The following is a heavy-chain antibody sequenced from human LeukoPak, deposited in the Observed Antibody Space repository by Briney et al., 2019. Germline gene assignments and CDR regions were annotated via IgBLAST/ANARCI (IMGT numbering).Heavy chain of an antibody. CDR3: ARGGLGYCSGGSCYGGDY. D-gene: IGHD2-15*01. CDR1: GYTFTGYY. V-gene: IGHV1-2*02. Sequence: GASVKVSCKASGYTFTGYYMHWVRQAPGQGLEWMGWINPNSGGTNYAQKFQGRVTMTRDTSISTAYMELSRLRSDDTAVYYCARGGLGYCSGGSCYGGDYWGQGTLVTVSS. CDR2: INPNSGGT. J-gene: IGHJ4*02.